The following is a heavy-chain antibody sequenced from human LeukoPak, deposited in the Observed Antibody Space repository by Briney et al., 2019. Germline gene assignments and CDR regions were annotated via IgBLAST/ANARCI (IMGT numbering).Heavy chain of an antibody. CDR1: GGSLSSYY. V-gene: IGHV4-59*01. Sequence: SETLSLTCTVSGGSLSSYYWSWIRQPPGKGLEWIGYIYYSGSTNYNPSLKSRVTISVDTSENQFSLKLSSVTAADTAVYYCARSPGYYYGSRGFLFDYWGQGTLVTVSS. J-gene: IGHJ4*02. D-gene: IGHD3-10*01. CDR2: IYYSGST. CDR3: ARSPGYYYGSRGFLFDY.